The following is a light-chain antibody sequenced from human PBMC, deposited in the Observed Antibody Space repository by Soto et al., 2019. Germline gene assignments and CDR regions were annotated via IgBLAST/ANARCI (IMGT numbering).Light chain of an antibody. CDR2: AAS. CDR1: QDIAIY. J-gene: IGKJ4*01. Sequence: IQLTQSPSSLSASVGDRVTITCRASQDIAIYLAWYQQKPGEAPKLLIYAASTLYGGVPSRFSGSGSGTDFALTITSLQAEDFATYSCQQTYRTPLTFGGGTKVDIK. CDR3: QQTYRTPLT. V-gene: IGKV1-9*01.